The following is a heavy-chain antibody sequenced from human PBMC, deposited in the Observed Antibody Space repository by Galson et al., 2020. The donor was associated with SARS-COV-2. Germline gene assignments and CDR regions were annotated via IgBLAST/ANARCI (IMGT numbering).Heavy chain of an antibody. J-gene: IGHJ3*02. D-gene: IGHD6-19*01. CDR1: GFTFSSYG. Sequence: GESLKISCAASGFTFSSYGMHWVRQAPGKGLEWVAVIWYDGSNKYYADSVKGRFTISRDNSKNTLYLQMNSLRAEDTAVYYCASTIAVAGTDWFDAFDIWGQGTMVTVSS. CDR2: IWYDGSNK. CDR3: ASTIAVAGTDWFDAFDI. V-gene: IGHV3-33*01.